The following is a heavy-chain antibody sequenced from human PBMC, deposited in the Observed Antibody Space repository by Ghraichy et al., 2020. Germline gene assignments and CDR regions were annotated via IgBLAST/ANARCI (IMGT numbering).Heavy chain of an antibody. CDR3: VRGGGLGNRFDP. J-gene: IGHJ5*02. D-gene: IGHD3-10*01. Sequence: SETLSLTCNVSGGSISRYYWSWIRQRPGKGLEWNGYIYSSGTTSYSPSLSSRLTMSVDTSKNQFSLTLMSVTAGDTAVYYCVRGGGLGNRFDPWGQGALVTVSS. V-gene: IGHV4-59*01. CDR1: GGSISRYY. CDR2: IYSSGTT.